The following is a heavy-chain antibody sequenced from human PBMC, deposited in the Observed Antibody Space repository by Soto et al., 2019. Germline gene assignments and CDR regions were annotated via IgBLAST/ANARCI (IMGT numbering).Heavy chain of an antibody. J-gene: IGHJ3*02. CDR2: MNPNSGNT. D-gene: IGHD3-10*01. CDR1: GYTLTSYD. Sequence: ASVKVSCKASGYTLTSYDINWVRQATGQGLEWMGWMNPNSGNTGYAQKFQGRATMTRNTSISTAYMELSSLRSEDTAVYYCARGHPLDYGSGSRPDAFDIWGQGTMVTVSS. V-gene: IGHV1-8*01. CDR3: ARGHPLDYGSGSRPDAFDI.